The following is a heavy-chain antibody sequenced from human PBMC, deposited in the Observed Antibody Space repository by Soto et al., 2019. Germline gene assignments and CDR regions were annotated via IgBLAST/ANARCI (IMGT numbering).Heavy chain of an antibody. V-gene: IGHV6-1*01. J-gene: IGHJ5*02. CDR1: GDSFSSNSAA. CDR3: ARGRYSSSWYSSGWFDP. D-gene: IGHD6-13*01. CDR2: TYCRSKWYN. Sequence: PSQTLSLTCAISGDSFSSNSAAWNWIRQSPSRGLEWLGRTYCRSKWYNDYAVSVKSRITINPDTSKNQFSLQLNSVTPEDTAVYYCARGRYSSSWYSSGWFDPWGQGTLVTV.